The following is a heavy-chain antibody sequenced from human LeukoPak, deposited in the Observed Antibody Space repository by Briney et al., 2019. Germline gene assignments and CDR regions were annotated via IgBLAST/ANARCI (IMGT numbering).Heavy chain of an antibody. Sequence: ATVKVSCTVPGYTLNELAIHWVRQGPGKGLEWMGGIDPKDAETVYAEHFQGRVTMNEDRSTGTVYMELNSLTSEDTAVYYCATGVTIFGVYANYYYYYMDVWGQGTTVTVSS. CDR2: IDPKDAET. D-gene: IGHD3-3*01. CDR1: GYTLNELA. V-gene: IGHV1-24*01. J-gene: IGHJ6*03. CDR3: ATGVTIFGVYANYYYYYMDV.